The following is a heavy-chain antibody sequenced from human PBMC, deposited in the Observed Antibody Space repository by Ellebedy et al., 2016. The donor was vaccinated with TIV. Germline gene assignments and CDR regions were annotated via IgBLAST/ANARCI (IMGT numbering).Heavy chain of an antibody. J-gene: IGHJ5*02. CDR1: GFTFSGYS. CDR2: IKQDGGEK. V-gene: IGHV3-7*01. Sequence: GESLKISCVASGFTFSGYSMSWVRQARGKGLEWVATIKQDGGEKFYVDSVKGRFTISRDKAKNSLYLQMDRLRGEETAVYYCARGWWDYGAWGQGTQVTVSS. D-gene: IGHD4/OR15-4a*01. CDR3: ARGWWDYGA.